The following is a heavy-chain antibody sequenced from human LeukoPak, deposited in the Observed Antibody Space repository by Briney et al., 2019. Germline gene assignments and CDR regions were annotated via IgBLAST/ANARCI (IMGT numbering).Heavy chain of an antibody. CDR1: GFTFSTYG. CDR2: ISSSGSTI. D-gene: IGHD3-22*01. Sequence: GGSLRLSCAASGFTFSTYGMSWVRQAPGKGLEWVSYISSSGSTIYYADSVKGRFTISRDNAKNSLYLQMNSLRAEDTAVYYCAREYYDSSGYYYFDYWGQGTLVTVSS. CDR3: AREYYDSSGYYYFDY. J-gene: IGHJ4*02. V-gene: IGHV3-48*04.